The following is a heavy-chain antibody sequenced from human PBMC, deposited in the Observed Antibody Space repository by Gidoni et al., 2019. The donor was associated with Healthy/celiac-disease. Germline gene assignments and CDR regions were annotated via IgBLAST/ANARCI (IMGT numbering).Heavy chain of an antibody. Sequence: QVQLVESGGGVVQPGRSLRLSCAASGFTFSSYGMHWVRQAPGKGLEWVAVISYDGSNKYYADSVKDRFTISSDNSKNTLYLQMNSLRAEDTAVYYCAKDRLRFYLDYWGQGTLVTVSS. CDR1: GFTFSSYG. V-gene: IGHV3-30*18. CDR3: AKDRLRFYLDY. D-gene: IGHD3-3*01. CDR2: ISYDGSNK. J-gene: IGHJ4*02.